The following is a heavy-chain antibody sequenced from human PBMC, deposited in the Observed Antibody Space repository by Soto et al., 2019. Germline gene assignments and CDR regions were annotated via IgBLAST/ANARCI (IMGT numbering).Heavy chain of an antibody. V-gene: IGHV3-21*01. CDR2: ISSSSSYI. CDR1: GLSFSSYS. CDR3: ARDDYDSNLDY. J-gene: IGHJ4*02. D-gene: IGHD3-22*01. Sequence: GSLRLSGAASGLSFSSYSMTWVRQAPGKGLEWVSSISSSSSYIYYADSVKGRFTISRDNAKNSLYLQMNSLRAEDTAVYYCARDDYDSNLDYWGQGTLVTVSS.